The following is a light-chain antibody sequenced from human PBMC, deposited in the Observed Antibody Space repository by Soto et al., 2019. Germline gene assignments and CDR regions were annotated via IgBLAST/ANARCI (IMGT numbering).Light chain of an antibody. CDR2: GAS. CDR1: QSISTY. V-gene: IGKV1-39*01. J-gene: IGKJ4*01. CDR3: QQGSFTLT. Sequence: DIQMTQSPSSLSXXXXXXXXXXXRASQSISTYLNWYQQKLGKAPKLLISGASSLQGGVPSRFSGSGSGTDFTLTISSLQPEDFATYYCQQGSFTLTFGGGTKVDIK.